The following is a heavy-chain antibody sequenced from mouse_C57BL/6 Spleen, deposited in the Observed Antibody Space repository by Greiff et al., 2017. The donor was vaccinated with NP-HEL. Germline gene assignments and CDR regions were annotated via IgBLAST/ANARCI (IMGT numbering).Heavy chain of an antibody. Sequence: QVQLQQPGAELVMPGASVKLSCKASGYTFTSYWMHWVKQRPGQGLEWIGEIDPSDSYTNYNQKFKGKSTLTVDKSSSTAYMQLSSLTSEDSAVYYCARMRVPYYFDYWGQGTTLTVSS. CDR3: ARMRVPYYFDY. CDR1: GYTFTSYW. J-gene: IGHJ2*01. V-gene: IGHV1-69*01. CDR2: IDPSDSYT.